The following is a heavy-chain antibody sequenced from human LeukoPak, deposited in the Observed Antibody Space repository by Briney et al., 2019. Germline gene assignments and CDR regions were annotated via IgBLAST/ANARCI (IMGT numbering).Heavy chain of an antibody. V-gene: IGHV1-2*02. D-gene: IGHD3-3*01. CDR2: INPNSGGT. J-gene: IGHJ4*02. Sequence: ASVKVSCKASGYTFTSYYMHWVRQAPGQGLEWMGWINPNSGGTNYAQKFQGRVTMTRDTSISTAYMELSRLRSDDTAVYYCARDPQNYDFWSGYFPDYWGQGTLVTVSS. CDR3: ARDPQNYDFWSGYFPDY. CDR1: GYTFTSYY.